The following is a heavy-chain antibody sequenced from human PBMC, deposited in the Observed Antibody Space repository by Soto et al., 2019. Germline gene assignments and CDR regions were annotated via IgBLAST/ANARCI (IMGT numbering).Heavy chain of an antibody. CDR3: VREGSGWYSSGSLDC. CDR1: GFSFSNDA. CDR2: ISGSGGSA. D-gene: IGHD6-19*01. J-gene: IGHJ3*01. V-gene: IGHV3-23*01. Sequence: WGSLRLSCAASGFSFSNDATNWVRQAPGKGLEWVSVISGSGGSASYADSVQGRFTISRDNSNNTLYLQMNSLRAEDTAIYSCVREGSGWYSSGSLDCWGRRTLVT.